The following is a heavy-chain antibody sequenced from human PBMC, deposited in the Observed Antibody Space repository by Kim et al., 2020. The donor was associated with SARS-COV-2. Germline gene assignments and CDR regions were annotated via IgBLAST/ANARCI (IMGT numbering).Heavy chain of an antibody. V-gene: IGHV1-18*01. Sequence: ASVKVSCKASGYTFTSYGISWVRQAPGQGLEWMGWISAYNGNTNYAQKLQGRVTMTTDTSTSTAYMELRSLRSDDTAVYYCARDRKVTIFGVVTMGYYYYYMGVWGKGTTVTVSS. CDR3: ARDRKVTIFGVVTMGYYYYYMGV. D-gene: IGHD3-3*01. CDR1: GYTFTSYG. J-gene: IGHJ6*03. CDR2: ISAYNGNT.